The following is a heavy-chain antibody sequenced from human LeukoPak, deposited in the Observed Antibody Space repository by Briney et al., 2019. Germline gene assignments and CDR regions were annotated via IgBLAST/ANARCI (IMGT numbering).Heavy chain of an antibody. J-gene: IGHJ5*02. CDR2: INPSGGST. CDR3: ARAHSYGAFDP. CDR1: GFTFTNYY. Sequence: GASVKVSCKASGFTFTNYYMRWVRQAPGQGLEWMGIINPSGGSTNYAQKFQGRVTMTRDTSTTTVYMELSSLRSEDTAMYYCARAHSYGAFDPWGQGTLVTVSS. D-gene: IGHD5-18*01. V-gene: IGHV1-46*01.